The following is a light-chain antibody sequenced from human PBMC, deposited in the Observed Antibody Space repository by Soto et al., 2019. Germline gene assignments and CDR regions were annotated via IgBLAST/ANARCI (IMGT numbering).Light chain of an antibody. J-gene: IGKJ1*01. CDR3: QQYGSSGT. CDR1: QSVRSS. CDR2: DAS. Sequence: IVLTQSPATLSLSPGERATLSCRASQSVRSSLAWYQQQPGQAPRLLIYDASNRATGIPGRFSGSGSGTDFTLTITSLDPKDFAVYYCQQYGSSGTFGQGTKVDIK. V-gene: IGKV3-11*01.